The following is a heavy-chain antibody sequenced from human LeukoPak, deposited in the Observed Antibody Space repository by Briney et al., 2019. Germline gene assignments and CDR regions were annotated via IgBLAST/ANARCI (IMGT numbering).Heavy chain of an antibody. CDR1: GYTFTSYG. CDR2: ITPIFGTA. D-gene: IGHD3-3*01. V-gene: IGHV1-69*05. CDR3: ARHGGITIFGGAQPGGAFDI. Sequence: SVKVSCKASGYTFTSYGISWVRQAPGQGLEWMGGITPIFGTANYAQKFQGRVTITTGESTSTAYMELNSLRCEDTAVYYCARHGGITIFGGAQPGGAFDIWGQGTMVTVSS. J-gene: IGHJ3*02.